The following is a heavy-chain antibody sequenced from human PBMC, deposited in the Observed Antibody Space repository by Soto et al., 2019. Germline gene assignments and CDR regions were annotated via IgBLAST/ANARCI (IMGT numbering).Heavy chain of an antibody. V-gene: IGHV4-30-2*01. CDR1: GGSITSGNSYS. J-gene: IGHJ5*02. D-gene: IGHD3-10*01. Sequence: SETLSLTCAVSGGSITSGNSYSWSWIRQPPGKGLEWIGSISHTGSTSYNPSLESRLTMSVDKSKNQFSLRLSSVTAADMAVYYCARAVAPYFGTWFDPWGQGILVT. CDR2: ISHTGST. CDR3: ARAVAPYFGTWFDP.